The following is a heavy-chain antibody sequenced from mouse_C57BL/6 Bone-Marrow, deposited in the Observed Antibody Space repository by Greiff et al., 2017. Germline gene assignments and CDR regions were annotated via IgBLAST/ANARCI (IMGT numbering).Heavy chain of an antibody. CDR2: IRSKSNNYAT. CDR3: DRHKSNDWYFDF. CDR1: GFSFNTYA. D-gene: IGHD2-5*01. Sequence: EVKLMESGGGLVQPKGSLKLSCAASGFSFNTYAMTWVRQAPGKGLEWVARIRSKSNNYATYYADSVKDRFTISRDDSESMLYLHMNNLKTEDTAMYSCDRHKSNDWYFDFWGTGTTVTVSS. V-gene: IGHV10-1*01. J-gene: IGHJ1*03.